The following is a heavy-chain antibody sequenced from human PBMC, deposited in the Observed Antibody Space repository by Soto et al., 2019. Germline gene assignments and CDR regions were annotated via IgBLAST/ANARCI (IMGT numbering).Heavy chain of an antibody. Sequence: QVQLHESGPGLVKPSGTLSLTCAVSGDSISINHWWSWVRQPPGKGLEWIGEIFHSGSSNYNPSLESRVTISVDNSKNQFYLKLTSVTAADTAMYYCARVRYFDGAYYFDYWGQGTLVTVSS. CDR2: IFHSGSS. J-gene: IGHJ4*02. V-gene: IGHV4-4*02. D-gene: IGHD3-9*01. CDR1: GDSISINHW. CDR3: ARVRYFDGAYYFDY.